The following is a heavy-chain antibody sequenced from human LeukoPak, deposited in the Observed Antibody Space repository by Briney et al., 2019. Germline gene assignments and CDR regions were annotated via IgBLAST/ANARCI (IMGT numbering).Heavy chain of an antibody. J-gene: IGHJ1*01. V-gene: IGHV3-23*01. D-gene: IGHD6-6*01. CDR3: ARGRYSSSSGDFQH. CDR2: ISGSGGST. Sequence: GGSLRLSCAASGFTFSSYAMSWVRQAPGKGLEWVSAISGSGGSTYYADSVKGRFTISRDNSKNTLYLQMNSLRAEDTAVYYCARGRYSSSSGDFQHWGQGTLVTVSS. CDR1: GFTFSSYA.